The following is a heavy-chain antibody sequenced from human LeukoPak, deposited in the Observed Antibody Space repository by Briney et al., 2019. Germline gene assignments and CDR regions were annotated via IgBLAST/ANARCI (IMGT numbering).Heavy chain of an antibody. CDR3: ATKYSAGWLFDY. CDR1: GFTFSSYW. V-gene: IGHV3-74*01. CDR2: INSDGSST. J-gene: IGHJ4*02. D-gene: IGHD5-12*01. Sequence: GGSLRLSCAASGFTFSSYWMHWVRQAPGKGLVWVSRINSDGSSTSYTDSVKGRFTISRDNAKNTLYLQMNSLRAEDTAVYYCATKYSAGWLFDYWGQGTLVTVSS.